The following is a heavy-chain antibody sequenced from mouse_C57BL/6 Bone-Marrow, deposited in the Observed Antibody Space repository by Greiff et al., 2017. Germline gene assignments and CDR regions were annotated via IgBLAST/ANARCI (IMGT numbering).Heavy chain of an antibody. V-gene: IGHV1-55*01. D-gene: IGHD1-2*01. CDR2: IYPGSGST. J-gene: IGHJ4*01. CDR1: GYTFTSYW. Sequence: QVQLKQPGAELVKPGASVKMSCKASGYTFTSYWITWVKQRPGQGLEWIGDIYPGSGSTNYNEKFKSKATLTVATSSSTAYMQLSSLTSDDSAVCYGARHYSYFWGRGTAVTVTA. CDR3: ARHYSYF.